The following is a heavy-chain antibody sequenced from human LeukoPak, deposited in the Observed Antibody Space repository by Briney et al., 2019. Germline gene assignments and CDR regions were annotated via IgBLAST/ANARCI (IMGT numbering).Heavy chain of an antibody. CDR1: GFTFDDYA. CDR2: ISGDGGST. V-gene: IGHV3-43*02. D-gene: IGHD3-22*01. J-gene: IGHJ3*02. Sequence: GGSLRLSCAASGFTFDDYAMHWVRQAPEKGLEWVSLISGDGGSTYYADSVKGRFTISRDNSKNSLYLQMNSLRTEDTALYYCAMNYYYDSSGYYSGAFDIWGQGTMVTVSS. CDR3: AMNYYYDSSGYYSGAFDI.